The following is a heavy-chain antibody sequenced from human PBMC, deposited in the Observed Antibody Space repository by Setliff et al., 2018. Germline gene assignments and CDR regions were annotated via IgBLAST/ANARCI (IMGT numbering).Heavy chain of an antibody. V-gene: IGHV1-2*02. Sequence: ASVKVSCKTSGYSFTVFGISWVRQAPGQGLEYMGWINPNSGGTNYAPKFQGRVTMTRDTSISTVYMEVSRLRSDDTAVYFCARGYYDSYARYYVVGDYWGQGTPVTVSS. CDR1: GYSFTVFG. CDR3: ARGYYDSYARYYVVGDY. J-gene: IGHJ4*02. CDR2: INPNSGGT. D-gene: IGHD3-22*01.